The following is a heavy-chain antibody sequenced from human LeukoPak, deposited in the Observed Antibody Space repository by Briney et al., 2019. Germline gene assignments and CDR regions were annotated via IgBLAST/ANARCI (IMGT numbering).Heavy chain of an antibody. CDR2: IRYDGNNK. V-gene: IGHV3-30*02. D-gene: IGHD1-26*01. CDR3: AKVDIVGATRSAFDI. CDR1: GFTFSNYG. Sequence: PGGSLRLSCAASGFTFSNYGMHWVRQAPGKVLDGVAFIRYDGNNKYYADSVKGRFTISRDNSKNTLFLQMNSLRAEDTAVYYCAKVDIVGATRSAFDIWGQGTVVTVSS. J-gene: IGHJ3*02.